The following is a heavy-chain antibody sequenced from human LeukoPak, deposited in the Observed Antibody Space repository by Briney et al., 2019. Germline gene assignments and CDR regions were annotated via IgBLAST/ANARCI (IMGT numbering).Heavy chain of an antibody. J-gene: IGHJ4*02. CDR1: GGSFSGYY. Sequence: SETLSLTCAVYGGSFSGYYWSWIRQPPGKGLEWIGEINHSGSTNYNPSLKSRVTISVDTSKNQFSLKLSSVTAADTAEYYCARGHGSSYLDYWGQGTLVTVSS. CDR3: ARGHGSSYLDY. CDR2: INHSGST. V-gene: IGHV4-34*01. D-gene: IGHD6-13*01.